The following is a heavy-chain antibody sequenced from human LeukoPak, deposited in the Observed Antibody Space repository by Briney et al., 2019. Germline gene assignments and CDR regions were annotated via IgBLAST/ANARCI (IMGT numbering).Heavy chain of an antibody. CDR1: GYTFTSYD. V-gene: IGHV1-8*01. J-gene: IGHJ6*02. Sequence: ASVKVSCKASGYTFTSYDINWVRQATGQGLEWMGWMNPNSGNTGYAQKFQGRVTMTRNTSISTAYMELSSLRSEDTAVYYCAGVPSLRGYYDSSGYYYRNYGMDVWGQGTTVTVSS. CDR3: AGVPSLRGYYDSSGYYYRNYGMDV. CDR2: MNPNSGNT. D-gene: IGHD3-22*01.